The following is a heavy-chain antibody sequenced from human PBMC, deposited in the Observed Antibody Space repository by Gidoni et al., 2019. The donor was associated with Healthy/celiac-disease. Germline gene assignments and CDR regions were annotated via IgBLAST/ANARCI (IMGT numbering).Heavy chain of an antibody. J-gene: IGHJ3*02. D-gene: IGHD5-18*01. CDR1: GFTLSSYA. CDR2: ISYDGSNK. CDR3: ARAGYSYGRGAFDI. V-gene: IGHV3-30-3*01. Sequence: QVQLVESGGGVVQPGRSLRLSCAASGFTLSSYAMHWVRQAPGKGLEWVAVISYDGSNKYYADSVKGRFTISRDNSKNTLYLQMNSLRAEDTAVYYCARAGYSYGRGAFDIWGQGTMVTVSS.